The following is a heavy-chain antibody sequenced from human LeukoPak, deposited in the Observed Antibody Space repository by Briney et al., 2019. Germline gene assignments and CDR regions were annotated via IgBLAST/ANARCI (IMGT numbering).Heavy chain of an antibody. CDR2: ISGTGGGT. D-gene: IGHD3-10*01. CDR1: GFTFSSYG. J-gene: IGHJ4*02. Sequence: GGSLRLSCAASGFTFSSYGMTWVRQAPGKGLEWVSSISGTGGGTYYADSVKGRFTISRDNSKNTLYVQMNSLRVEDTAVYYCARDSSMLRGPLVIYYFDFWGQGTLVTVSS. V-gene: IGHV3-23*01. CDR3: ARDSSMLRGPLVIYYFDF.